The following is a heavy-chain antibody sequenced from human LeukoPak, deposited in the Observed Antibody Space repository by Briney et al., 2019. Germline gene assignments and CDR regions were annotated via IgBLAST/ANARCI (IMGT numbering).Heavy chain of an antibody. CDR3: ARESIAARVIDY. CDR2: INPNSGGT. CDR1: GYTFTGYY. V-gene: IGHV1-2*06. Sequence: ASVKVSCKASGYTFTGYYMHWVGQAPGQGLEWMGRINPNSGGTNYAQKFQGRVTMTRDTSISTAYMELSRLRSDDTAVYYCARESIAARVIDYWGQGTLVTVSS. J-gene: IGHJ4*02. D-gene: IGHD6-6*01.